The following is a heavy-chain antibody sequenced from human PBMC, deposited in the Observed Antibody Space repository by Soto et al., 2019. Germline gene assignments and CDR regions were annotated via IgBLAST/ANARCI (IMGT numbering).Heavy chain of an antibody. V-gene: IGHV3-30-3*01. CDR1: GFTFSSYA. CDR2: ISYDGSNK. J-gene: IGHJ4*02. Sequence: QVQLVESGGGVVQPGRSLRLSCAASGFTFSSYAMHWVRQAPGKGLEWVAVISYDGSNKYYADSVKGRFTISRDNSKNTLYLQMNSLRAEDTAVYYCARDGVWAASDYWGPGTLVTVSS. CDR3: ARDGVWAASDY. D-gene: IGHD2-8*01.